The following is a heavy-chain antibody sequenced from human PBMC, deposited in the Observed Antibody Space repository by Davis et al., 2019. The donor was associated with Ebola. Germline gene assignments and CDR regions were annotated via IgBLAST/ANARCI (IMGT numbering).Heavy chain of an antibody. CDR1: GFTFSSSA. CDR3: AKAGHCGNYCSFDS. Sequence: GGSLRLSCAASGFTFSSSAMSWGRQAPGKGLEWVSSIGGSGGSIYYADSVKGRFTISRDNSKNTLYLQKNSLRAEDTAVYYCAKAGHCGNYCSFDSWGQGTLVTVSS. J-gene: IGHJ4*02. V-gene: IGHV3-23*01. CDR2: IGGSGGSI. D-gene: IGHD1-26*01.